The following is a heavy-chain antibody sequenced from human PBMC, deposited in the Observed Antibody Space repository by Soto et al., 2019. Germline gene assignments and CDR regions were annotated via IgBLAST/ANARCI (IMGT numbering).Heavy chain of an antibody. Sequence: EVQLLESGGGLVQPGGSLRLSCAASGFSFGTYAMSWVRQAPGKGLEWVSAITGTGAHTYYTDSVKGRFTISRDNSKKTLYLQMNSLRAEDTAVYYCAKGNGGGYFDRWGRGNLVTVSS. CDR1: GFSFGTYA. CDR3: AKGNGGGYFDR. J-gene: IGHJ2*01. V-gene: IGHV3-23*01. D-gene: IGHD2-21*01. CDR2: ITGTGAHT.